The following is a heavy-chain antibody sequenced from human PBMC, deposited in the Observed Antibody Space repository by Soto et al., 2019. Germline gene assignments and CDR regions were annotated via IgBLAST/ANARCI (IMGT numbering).Heavy chain of an antibody. CDR1: GYTFTSYD. Sequence: QVQLVQSGAEVKKPGASVKVSCKASGYTFTSYDINWVRQATGQGLEWMGWMNPNSGNTGYAQKFQGRVTMTRNTSISTAYMELSSLRSEDTAVYYCAIGRGGLIAVAQGGFDPWGQGTLVTVSS. V-gene: IGHV1-8*01. J-gene: IGHJ5*02. CDR3: AIGRGGLIAVAQGGFDP. CDR2: MNPNSGNT. D-gene: IGHD6-19*01.